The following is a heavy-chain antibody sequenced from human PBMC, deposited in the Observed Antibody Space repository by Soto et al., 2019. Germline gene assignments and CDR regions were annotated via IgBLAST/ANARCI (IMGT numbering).Heavy chain of an antibody. CDR2: MNPNSGNT. Sequence: ASVKVSCKASGYTFTSYDINWVRQATGQGLEWMGWMNPNSGNTGYAQKFQGRVTITRDTSITTAYTELSSLRSEDTAVYYCAADSSGWFQYGMDVWGQGTTVTVSS. CDR1: GYTFTSYD. D-gene: IGHD6-19*01. J-gene: IGHJ6*02. V-gene: IGHV1-8*01. CDR3: AADSSGWFQYGMDV.